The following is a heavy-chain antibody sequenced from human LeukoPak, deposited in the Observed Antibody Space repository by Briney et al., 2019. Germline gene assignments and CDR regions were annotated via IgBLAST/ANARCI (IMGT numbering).Heavy chain of an antibody. D-gene: IGHD3-22*01. J-gene: IGHJ4*02. CDR2: ISSSSSYI. CDR1: GFTFNIYS. V-gene: IGHV3-21*01. CDR3: VKDSYYDSSGELDY. Sequence: GGPLRLSCAASGFTFNIYSMNWVRQAPGKGLEWVSSISSSSSYIYYADSVKGRFTISRDNAKNSLYLQMNSLRVEDTAVYYCVKDSYYDSSGELDYWGQGTLVTVS.